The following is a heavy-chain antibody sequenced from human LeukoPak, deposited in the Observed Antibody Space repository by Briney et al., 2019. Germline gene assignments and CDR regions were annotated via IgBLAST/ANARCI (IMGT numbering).Heavy chain of an antibody. CDR3: AREIYYGSGSYSGYYFDY. CDR1: GGSISSGGYY. J-gene: IGHJ4*02. Sequence: SETLSLTCTVSGGSISSGGYYWSWIRQHPGEGLEWIGYIYHSGNTYYNPSLKSRITISVDTSKNQFSLKLSSVTAADTAVYYCAREIYYGSGSYSGYYFDYWGQGALVTVSS. CDR2: IYHSGNT. D-gene: IGHD3-10*01. V-gene: IGHV4-31*03.